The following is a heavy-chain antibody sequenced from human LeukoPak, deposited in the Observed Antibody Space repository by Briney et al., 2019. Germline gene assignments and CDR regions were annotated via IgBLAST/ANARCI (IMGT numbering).Heavy chain of an antibody. Sequence: GGSLRLSCAASGFTFDRFTIHWVRQTPGKGLEWVSLINRRGHTFYADSVKGRFTISRGNSRNSVFLQMNSLRPEDTALYHCAKEVDCPSDCLFFHSWGQGTLVTVSS. CDR2: INRRGHT. J-gene: IGHJ4*02. V-gene: IGHV3-43*01. D-gene: IGHD2-21*02. CDR3: AKEVDCPSDCLFFHS. CDR1: GFTFDRFT.